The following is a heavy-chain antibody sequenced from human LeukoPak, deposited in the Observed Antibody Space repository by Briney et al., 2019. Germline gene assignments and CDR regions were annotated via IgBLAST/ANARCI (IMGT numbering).Heavy chain of an antibody. V-gene: IGHV4-30-2*01. CDR1: GGSISSGGYY. Sequence: SETLSLTCTVSGGSISSGGYYWSWIRQPPGKGLEWIGYIYHSGSTYYNPSLKSRATISVDRSKNQFSLKLSSVTAADTAVYYCARDLPPLMTTVVTGNYWGQGTLVTVSS. J-gene: IGHJ4*02. CDR3: ARDLPPLMTTVVTGNY. D-gene: IGHD4-23*01. CDR2: IYHSGST.